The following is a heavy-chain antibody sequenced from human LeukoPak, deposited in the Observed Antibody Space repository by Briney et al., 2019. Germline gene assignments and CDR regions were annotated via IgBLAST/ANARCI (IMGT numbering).Heavy chain of an antibody. J-gene: IGHJ3*02. D-gene: IGHD2-15*01. CDR1: GFTFSSYA. Sequence: PGGSLRLSCAASGFTFSSYAMHWVRQAPGKGLEWVAVISYDGSNKYYADSVKGRFTISRDNSKNTLYLQMNSLRAEDTAVYYCARACQGYCSGGSCCPPPHDAFDIWGQGTMVTVSS. V-gene: IGHV3-30-3*01. CDR3: ARACQGYCSGGSCCPPPHDAFDI. CDR2: ISYDGSNK.